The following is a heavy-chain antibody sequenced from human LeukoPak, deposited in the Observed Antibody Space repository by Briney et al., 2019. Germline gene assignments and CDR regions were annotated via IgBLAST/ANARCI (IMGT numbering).Heavy chain of an antibody. CDR1: GFTFSSYA. J-gene: IGHJ4*02. D-gene: IGHD5-12*01. V-gene: IGHV3-23*01. CDR3: AKSYNGYESKPDY. CDR2: ISNSGGRT. Sequence: GGSLRLSWAASGFTFSSYAMSWVRQAPGKVLEWVSSISNSGGRTFYTDSVKGRFTISRDNSKITLYLQMNSLRAEDTAVYYCAKSYNGYESKPDYWGQGTLVTVSS.